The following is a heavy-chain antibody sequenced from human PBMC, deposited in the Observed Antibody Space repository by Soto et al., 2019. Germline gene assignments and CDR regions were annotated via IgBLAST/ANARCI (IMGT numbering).Heavy chain of an antibody. CDR2: ISGGGGST. D-gene: IGHD1-26*01. Sequence: VGSLRLSCAASGFTFSSYAMTWVRQAPGKGLEWVSAISGGGGSTYYADSVKGRFTISRDNSKNTLYLQMNSLRAEDTAVYYCARERPARDYYYYGMDVWGQGTTVTVSS. CDR3: ARERPARDYYYYGMDV. J-gene: IGHJ6*02. CDR1: GFTFSSYA. V-gene: IGHV3-23*01.